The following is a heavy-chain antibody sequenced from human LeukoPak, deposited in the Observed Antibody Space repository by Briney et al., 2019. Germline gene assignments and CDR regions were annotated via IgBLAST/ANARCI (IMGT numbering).Heavy chain of an antibody. D-gene: IGHD4-17*01. V-gene: IGHV5-51*01. CDR2: IYPGDSDT. Sequence: GESLKISCKGSGYSFTSYWIGWVRQMPGKGLEWMGIIYPGDSDTRYSPSFQGQVTISADKSISTAYLQWSSLKASDTAMYYCARLSSAVTTSSRYYYMDVWGKGTTVTISS. CDR3: ARLSSAVTTSSRYYYMDV. J-gene: IGHJ6*03. CDR1: GYSFTSYW.